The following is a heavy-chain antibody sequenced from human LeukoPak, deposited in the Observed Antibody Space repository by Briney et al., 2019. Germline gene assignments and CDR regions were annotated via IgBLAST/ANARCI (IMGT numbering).Heavy chain of an antibody. J-gene: IGHJ4*02. CDR1: GYTFTSYA. CDR2: INAGNGNT. CDR3: ARDERSMTYYFDY. V-gene: IGHV1-3*01. D-gene: IGHD1-1*01. Sequence: ASVKVSCKASGYTFTSYAMHWVRQAPGQRLEWMGWINAGNGNTKYSQKFQGRVTITRDTSASTAYMELSSLRSEDTAVYYCARDERSMTYYFDYWGQGTLVTVSS.